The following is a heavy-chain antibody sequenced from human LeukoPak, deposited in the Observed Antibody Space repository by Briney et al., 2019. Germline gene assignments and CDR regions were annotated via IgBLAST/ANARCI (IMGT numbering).Heavy chain of an antibody. D-gene: IGHD4-17*01. CDR1: GYTFTSYY. CDR3: ARVGDFGDYGGTD. CDR2: INPNDGST. V-gene: IGHV1-46*01. J-gene: IGHJ4*02. Sequence: GASVKVSCKAPGYTFTSYYIHWVRQAPGQGLEWMGIINPNDGSTSYSQKFQGRVTMTRDMSTNTAYMELSSLRSEDTAVYYCARVGDFGDYGGTDWGQGTLVTVSS.